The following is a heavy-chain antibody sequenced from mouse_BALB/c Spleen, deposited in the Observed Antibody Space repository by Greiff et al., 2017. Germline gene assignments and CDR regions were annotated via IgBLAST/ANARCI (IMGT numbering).Heavy chain of an antibody. J-gene: IGHJ2*01. V-gene: IGHV2-2*02. CDR1: GFSLTSYG. D-gene: IGHD2-4*01. CDR2: IWSGGST. Sequence: VKLMESGPGLVQPSQSLSITCTVSGFSLTSYGVHWVRQSPGKGLEWLGVIWSGGSTDYNAAFISRLSISKDNSKSQVFFKMNSLQANDTAIYYCARNKDDYDAFDYWGQGTTLTVSS. CDR3: ARNKDDYDAFDY.